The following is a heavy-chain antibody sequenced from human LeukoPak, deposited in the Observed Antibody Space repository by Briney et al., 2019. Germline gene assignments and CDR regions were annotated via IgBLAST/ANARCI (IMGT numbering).Heavy chain of an antibody. CDR3: ARAGITIFGVVIAQYYYYYGMDV. CDR2: IYYSGST. Sequence: PSETLSLTCTVSGGSVSSGSYYWSWIRQPPGKGLEWIGYIYYSGSTNYNPSLKSRVTISVDTSKNQFSLKLSSVTAADTAVYYCARAGITIFGVVIAQYYYYYGMDVWGQGTTVTVSS. V-gene: IGHV4-61*01. D-gene: IGHD3-3*01. J-gene: IGHJ6*02. CDR1: GGSVSSGSYY.